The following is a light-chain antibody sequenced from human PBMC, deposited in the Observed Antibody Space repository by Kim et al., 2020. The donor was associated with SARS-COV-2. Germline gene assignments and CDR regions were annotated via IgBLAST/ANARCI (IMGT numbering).Light chain of an antibody. CDR1: QSVSSY. Sequence: LSLSPGERATLSCRASQSVSSYLAWYQQKPGQAPRLLIYDASNRATGIPARFSGSGSGTDFTLTISSLEPEDFAVYYCQQRSNWRTFGGGTKLEI. V-gene: IGKV3-11*01. J-gene: IGKJ4*01. CDR2: DAS. CDR3: QQRSNWRT.